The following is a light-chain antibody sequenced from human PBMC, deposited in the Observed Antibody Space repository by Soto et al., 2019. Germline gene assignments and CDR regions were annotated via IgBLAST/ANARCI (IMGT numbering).Light chain of an antibody. CDR1: QSISNH. CDR2: AAS. J-gene: IGKJ1*01. Sequence: DIQMTQSPSSLSASLEDRVIITCRASQSISNHLNWYQQKPGKAPKLLIFAASSLQSGVPSRFSGSRSGPDFTLTISSLQPEDFATYYCQQSYSRPPTFGQGTEVDIK. V-gene: IGKV1-39*01. CDR3: QQSYSRPPT.